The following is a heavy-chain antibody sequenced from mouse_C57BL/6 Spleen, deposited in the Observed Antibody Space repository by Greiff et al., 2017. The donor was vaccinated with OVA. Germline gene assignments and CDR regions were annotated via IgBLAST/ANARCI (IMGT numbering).Heavy chain of an antibody. J-gene: IGHJ1*03. Sequence: VQLKESGPELVKPGASVKISCKASGYSFTDYNMNWVKQSNGKSLEWIGVINPNYGTTSYNQKFKGKATLTVDQSSSTAYMQLNSLTSEDSAVYYCARWGYYGSSYWYFDVWGTGTTVTVSS. CDR2: INPNYGTT. CDR1: GYSFTDYN. D-gene: IGHD1-1*01. V-gene: IGHV1-39*01. CDR3: ARWGYYGSSYWYFDV.